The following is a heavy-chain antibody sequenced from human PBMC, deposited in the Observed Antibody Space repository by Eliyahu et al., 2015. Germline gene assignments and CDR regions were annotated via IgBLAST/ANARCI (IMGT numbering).Heavy chain of an antibody. CDR1: GYXXTSYD. Sequence: QVQLVQSGAEVKKPGASVKVSCKASGYXXTSYDINWVRQATGQGLEWMGWMNPXSGNTGYAQKFQGRVTMTRNTSISTAYMELSSLRSEDTAVYYCARVXKRLFDAFDIWGQGTMVTVSS. V-gene: IGHV1-8*01. J-gene: IGHJ3*02. CDR3: ARVXKRLFDAFDI. CDR2: MNPXSGNT.